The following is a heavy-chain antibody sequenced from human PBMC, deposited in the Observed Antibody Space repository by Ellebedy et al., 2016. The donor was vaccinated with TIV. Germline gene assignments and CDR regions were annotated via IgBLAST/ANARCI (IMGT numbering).Heavy chain of an antibody. Sequence: PGGSLRLSCSASGFTFSVYDMHWVRQATGKGLEWVSGIGSAGDPYYPGSVKGRFTISRENGKNSLYLQMNSLRAGDTAVYYCARGLTDRFGESSFDYWGQGTLVTVSS. J-gene: IGHJ4*02. CDR3: ARGLTDRFGESSFDY. CDR1: GFTFSVYD. V-gene: IGHV3-13*05. D-gene: IGHD3-10*01. CDR2: IGSAGDP.